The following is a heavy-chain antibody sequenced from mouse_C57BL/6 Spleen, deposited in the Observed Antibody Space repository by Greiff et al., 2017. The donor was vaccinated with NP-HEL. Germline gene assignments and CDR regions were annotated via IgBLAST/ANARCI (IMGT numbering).Heavy chain of an antibody. Sequence: QVQLKQSGAELVRPGASVTLSCKASGYTFTDYEMHWVKQTPVHGLEWIGAIDPETGGTAYNQKFKGKAILTADKSSSTAYMGLRSLTSEDSAVYYCTITTVVKGYWGQGTTLTVSS. V-gene: IGHV1-15*01. D-gene: IGHD1-1*01. CDR1: GYTFTDYE. J-gene: IGHJ2*01. CDR2: IDPETGGT. CDR3: TITTVVKGY.